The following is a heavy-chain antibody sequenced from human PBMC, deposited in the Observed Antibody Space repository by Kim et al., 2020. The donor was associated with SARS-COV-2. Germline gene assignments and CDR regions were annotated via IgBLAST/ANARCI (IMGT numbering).Heavy chain of an antibody. CDR3: ARDLGTGYDFWSGYSRYYYYYGMDV. V-gene: IGHV4-4*07. D-gene: IGHD3-3*01. Sequence: SETLSLTCTVSGGSISSYYWSWIRQPAGKGLEWIGRIYTSGSTNYNPSLKSRVTMSVDTSKNQFSLKLSSVTAADTAVYYCARDLGTGYDFWSGYSRYYYYYGMDVWGQGTTVTVSS. CDR2: IYTSGST. CDR1: GGSISSYY. J-gene: IGHJ6*02.